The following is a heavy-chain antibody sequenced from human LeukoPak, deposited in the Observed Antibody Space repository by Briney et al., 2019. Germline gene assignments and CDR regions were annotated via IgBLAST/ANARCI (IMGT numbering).Heavy chain of an antibody. CDR1: GFTFRNVW. V-gene: IGHV3-15*01. CDR3: TTASPGTLDY. J-gene: IGHJ4*02. D-gene: IGHD6-13*01. CDR2: IKSKTDGGTT. Sequence: GGSLRLSCAASGFTFRNVWMSWVRQAPGKGLEWVGRIKSKTDGGTTDDAAPVKGRFTISGDDSKNTLYLQMNSLTTEDTAVYYCTTASPGTLDYWGQGTLVTVSS.